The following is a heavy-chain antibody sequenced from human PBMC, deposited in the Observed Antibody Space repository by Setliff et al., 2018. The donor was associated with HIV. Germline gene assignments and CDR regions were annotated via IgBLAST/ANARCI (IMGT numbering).Heavy chain of an antibody. CDR3: ASQGVRGAYTWFDP. CDR2: INRSGST. CDR1: GGSLSGDY. Sequence: LSLTCAVYGGSLSGDYWSWIRQPPGKGLEWIGEINRSGSTNYNPSLKSRVTISVDTSKNQFSLKLSAATAADTAVYYCASQGVRGAYTWFDPWGQGTRVTVSS. V-gene: IGHV4-34*01. D-gene: IGHD3-10*01. J-gene: IGHJ5*02.